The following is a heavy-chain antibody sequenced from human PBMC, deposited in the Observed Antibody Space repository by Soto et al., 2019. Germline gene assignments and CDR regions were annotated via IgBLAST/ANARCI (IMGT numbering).Heavy chain of an antibody. Sequence: SETLSLTCTVSGGSISSDDYYWSWIRQPPGKGLEWIGYIYYSGTTYYKTSLKSRTTISVDTSGNQFSLRLSSVTAADTAVYYCAKDMHPNYYYDTSGPVACFDNWGLGTLVTVSS. D-gene: IGHD3-22*01. CDR2: IYYSGTT. J-gene: IGHJ4*02. V-gene: IGHV4-30-4*01. CDR1: GGSISSDDYY. CDR3: AKDMHPNYYYDTSGPVACFDN.